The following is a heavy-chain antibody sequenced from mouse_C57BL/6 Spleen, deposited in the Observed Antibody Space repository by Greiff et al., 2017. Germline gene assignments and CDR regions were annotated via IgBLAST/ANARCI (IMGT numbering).Heavy chain of an antibody. CDR3: AIERNYYGSSYWYFDV. CDR2: IHPSDSDT. V-gene: IGHV1-74*01. Sequence: QVQLQQPGAELVKPGASVKVSCKASGYTFTSYWMHWVKQRPGQGLEWIGRIHPSDSDTNYNQKFKGKATLTVDKSSSTAYMQLSSLTSEDSAVYYGAIERNYYGSSYWYFDVWGTGTTVTVSS. CDR1: GYTFTSYW. J-gene: IGHJ1*03. D-gene: IGHD1-1*01.